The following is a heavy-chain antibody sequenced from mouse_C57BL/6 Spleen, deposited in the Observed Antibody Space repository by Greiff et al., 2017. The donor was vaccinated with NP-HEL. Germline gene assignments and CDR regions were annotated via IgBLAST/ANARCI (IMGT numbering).Heavy chain of an antibody. CDR3: AREGIYYDY. J-gene: IGHJ2*01. Sequence: EVQLVESGGGLVTPFFSFPLSFVSSVFPFRRSTMSWVRPPPEKRLEWVAPISGVGFTTYYPDSVKGRFTISRDNAKNTLYLQMSSLRSEDTALYYCAREGIYYDYWGQGTTLTVSS. V-gene: IGHV5-9*01. CDR1: VFPFRRST. CDR2: ISGVGFTT.